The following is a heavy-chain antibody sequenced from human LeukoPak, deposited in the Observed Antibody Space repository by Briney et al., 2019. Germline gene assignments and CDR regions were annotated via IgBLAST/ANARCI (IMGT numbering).Heavy chain of an antibody. CDR1: GGTFSSYA. V-gene: IGHV1-69*04. J-gene: IGHJ4*02. D-gene: IGHD3-10*01. Sequence: SVKVSCKASGGTFSSYAISWVRQAPGQGLEWMGRIIPILGIANYAQKFQGRVTITADKSTSTAYMELSSLGSEDTAVYYCASELWFGELLEPENYFDYWGQGTLVTVSS. CDR2: IIPILGIA. CDR3: ASELWFGELLEPENYFDY.